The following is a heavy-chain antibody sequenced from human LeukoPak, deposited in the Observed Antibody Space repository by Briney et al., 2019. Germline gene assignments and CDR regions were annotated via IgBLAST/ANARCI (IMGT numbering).Heavy chain of an antibody. J-gene: IGHJ4*02. D-gene: IGHD3-3*01. Sequence: GRSLRLSCATSGFTFSTYGIHWVRQAPGKGLEWVSYISSSSSYTNYADSVKGRFTISRDNAKNSLYLQMNSLGADDTAVYYCARSESHDYWGQGTLVTVSS. CDR3: ARSESHDY. CDR2: ISSSSSYT. CDR1: GFTFSTYG. V-gene: IGHV3-21*05.